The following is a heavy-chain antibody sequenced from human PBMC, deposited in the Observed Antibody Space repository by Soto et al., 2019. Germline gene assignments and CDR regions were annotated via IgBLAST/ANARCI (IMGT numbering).Heavy chain of an antibody. CDR1: GFSFSADGVG. Sequence: KESGPTLVKPTQTLTLTCIFSGFSFSADGVGVGWIRQPPGKTLEWLALIYWDDDTRYRSSLKSRLTITKDSSKNQVVLTMTNMDPLDTATYYCAHAFGGTSWPNDAFDVWGQGTVVTVSS. CDR2: IYWDDDT. CDR3: AHAFGGTSWPNDAFDV. J-gene: IGHJ3*01. D-gene: IGHD3-16*01. V-gene: IGHV2-5*02.